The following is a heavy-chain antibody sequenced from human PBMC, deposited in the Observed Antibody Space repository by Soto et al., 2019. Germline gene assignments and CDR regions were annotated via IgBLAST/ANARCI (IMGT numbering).Heavy chain of an antibody. Sequence: PGGSLRLSCAASGFTFNNYGMHWVRHAPGRGLEWIGVIWYNGRNKYYADSLKGRFTISRDNSKNTVYLQMNSLSAEDTAVYYCARDRDYYDTSGYYYYFDSWGQGTLVTVSS. V-gene: IGHV3-33*01. CDR2: IWYNGRNK. D-gene: IGHD3-22*01. CDR3: ARDRDYYDTSGYYYYFDS. CDR1: GFTFNNYG. J-gene: IGHJ4*02.